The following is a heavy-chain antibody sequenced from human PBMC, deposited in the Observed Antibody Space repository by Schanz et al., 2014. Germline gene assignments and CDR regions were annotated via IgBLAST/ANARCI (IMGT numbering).Heavy chain of an antibody. Sequence: QVQLQESGPGLVKPSETLSLTCTVSGVSIGGYYWSWIRQPPGKGLEWIGYIFFSGSTTYNPSFNGRVTISLDMSKTQFARNLSSVTAADTAVYYCARLGVGDKAYYYYGTDVWGQGTTVLVSS. CDR3: ARLGVGDKAYYYYGTDV. J-gene: IGHJ6*02. CDR1: GVSIGGYY. V-gene: IGHV4-59*08. D-gene: IGHD1-26*01. CDR2: IFFSGST.